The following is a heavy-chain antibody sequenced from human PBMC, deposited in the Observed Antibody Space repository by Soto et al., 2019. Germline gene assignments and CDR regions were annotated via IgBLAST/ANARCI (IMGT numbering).Heavy chain of an antibody. CDR2: IYYSGST. D-gene: IGHD1-26*01. CDR3: ARRYGGNFDY. CDR1: GSSISSYY. V-gene: IGHV4-59*01. J-gene: IGHJ4*02. Sequence: SETQSLTCTVSGSSISSYYWSWIRQPPGKGLVWIGYIYYSGSTNYNPSLKSRVTISVDTSKNQFSLKLSSVTAADTAVYYCARRYGGNFDYWGQGTLVTVSS.